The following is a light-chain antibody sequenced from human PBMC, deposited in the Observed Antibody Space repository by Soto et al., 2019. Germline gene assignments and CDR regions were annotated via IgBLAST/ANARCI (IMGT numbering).Light chain of an antibody. CDR1: QSVSSSD. V-gene: IGKV3D-20*02. Sequence: EIVLTQSPVTLSLSPGERATLSCRASQSVSSSDLAWYQQKPGQAPRLLISGASNRATGIPARFSGSGSGTDFTLAISSLEPEDFAVYYCQQRSNWWTFGQGTKVDI. CDR2: GAS. J-gene: IGKJ1*01. CDR3: QQRSNWWT.